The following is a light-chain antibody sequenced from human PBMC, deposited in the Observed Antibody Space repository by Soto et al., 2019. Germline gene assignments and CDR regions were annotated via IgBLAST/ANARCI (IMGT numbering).Light chain of an antibody. Sequence: DIPMAQSPSSLSASVGDTITITCRASWNINTYLNWYQQKPGKAPKLLIFDASSLQSGVPSRFSGSGSRTDFTLTINSLQPEDFATYCCQQTSAAPFTFGPGTKVDIK. V-gene: IGKV1-39*01. CDR2: DAS. CDR3: QQTSAAPFT. CDR1: WNINTY. J-gene: IGKJ3*01.